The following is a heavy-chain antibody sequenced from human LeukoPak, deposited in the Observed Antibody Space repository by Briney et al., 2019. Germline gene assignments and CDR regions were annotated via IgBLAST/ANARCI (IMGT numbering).Heavy chain of an antibody. CDR2: IYYSGST. CDR3: ARALPGYYDSSGYWFDP. Sequence: PSETLSLTCTVSGGSISSYYWSWIRQPPGKGLEWIGYIYYSGSTNYNPSLKSRVTISVDTSKNQFSLKLSSVTAAGTAVYYCARALPGYYDSSGYWFDPWGQGTLVTVSS. J-gene: IGHJ5*02. D-gene: IGHD3-22*01. CDR1: GGSISSYY. V-gene: IGHV4-59*01.